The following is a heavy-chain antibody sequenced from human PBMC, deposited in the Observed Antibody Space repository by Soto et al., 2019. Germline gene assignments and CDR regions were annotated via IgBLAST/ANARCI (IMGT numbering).Heavy chain of an antibody. J-gene: IGHJ3*02. CDR1: GGSISSSNW. V-gene: IGHV4-4*02. D-gene: IGHD2-2*01. Sequence: PSETLSLTCAVSGGSISSSNWWSWVRQPPGKGLEWIGEIYHSGSTNYNPSLKSRVTISVDKSKNQFSLKLSSVTAADTAVYYCARXLPNISPSKRAFDIWGQGTMVTVSS. CDR3: ARXLPNISPSKRAFDI. CDR2: IYHSGST.